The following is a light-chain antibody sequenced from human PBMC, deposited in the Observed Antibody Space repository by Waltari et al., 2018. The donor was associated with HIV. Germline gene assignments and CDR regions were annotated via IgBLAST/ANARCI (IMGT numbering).Light chain of an antibody. Sequence: DIQMTQSPSSLSASVGDRVNITCRASQTIDIYLNWFQQKPGKAPTLLISGASTLHSGVPSRFSANGSVTNFTLTISGLQPEDFASYYCQQSYTAPNSFGPGTKVDI. CDR1: QTIDIY. J-gene: IGKJ2*03. V-gene: IGKV1-39*01. CDR2: GAS. CDR3: QQSYTAPNS.